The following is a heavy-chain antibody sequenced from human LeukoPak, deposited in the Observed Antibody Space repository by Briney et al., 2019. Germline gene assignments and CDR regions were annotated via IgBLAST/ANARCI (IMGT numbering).Heavy chain of an antibody. CDR3: ARDALYSNFDY. CDR1: GFTFSSYG. V-gene: IGHV3-33*01. Sequence: PGRSLRLSCAASGFTFSSYGMHWVRQAPGKGLEWVAVIWYDGGNKYYADSVKGRFTISRDNSKNMLYLQMNSLRAEDTAVYYCARDALYSNFDYWGQGTLVTVSS. J-gene: IGHJ4*02. D-gene: IGHD1-26*01. CDR2: IWYDGGNK.